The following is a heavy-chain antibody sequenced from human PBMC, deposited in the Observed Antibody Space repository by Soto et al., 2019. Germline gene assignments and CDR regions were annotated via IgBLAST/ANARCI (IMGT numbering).Heavy chain of an antibody. D-gene: IGHD3-22*01. V-gene: IGHV1-69*13. J-gene: IGHJ3*02. CDR2: IIPIFGTA. CDR3: ARGRGQGYYYDSSGYYLPPDI. Sequence: SVKVSCNASGGTCSSYAISWERQAPGQGPEWMGGIIPIFGTANYAQKFQGRVTITADESTNTAYMELSSLRSEDTAVYYCARGRGQGYYYDSSGYYLPPDIWGQGTMVTVSS. CDR1: GGTCSSYA.